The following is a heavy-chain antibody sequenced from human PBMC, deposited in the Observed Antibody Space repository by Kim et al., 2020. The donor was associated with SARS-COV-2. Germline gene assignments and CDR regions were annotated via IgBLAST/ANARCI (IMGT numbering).Heavy chain of an antibody. CDR2: IYTSGST. Sequence: SETLSLTCKVSGGAISGYYWSWIRQPAGKGLEWIGRIYTSGSTNYNPSLQSRVTMSVDTAKNQFSLKLSSVTAADTAVYYCARGEDYSDLYFDYWGQGTLGTPSP. CDR3: ARGEDYSDLYFDY. J-gene: IGHJ4*02. V-gene: IGHV4-4*07. CDR1: GGAISGYY. D-gene: IGHD4-17*01.